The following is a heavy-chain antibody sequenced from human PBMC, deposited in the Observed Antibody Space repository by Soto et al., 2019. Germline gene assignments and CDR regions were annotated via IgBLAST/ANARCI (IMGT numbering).Heavy chain of an antibody. D-gene: IGHD3-16*02. V-gene: IGHV3-23*01. CDR3: AKADGTRSYRVPHGASPTFDY. J-gene: IGHJ4*02. CDR2: ISGSGGST. CDR1: GFTFSSYA. Sequence: GGSLRLSCTASGFTFSSYAMSWVRQAPGKGLEWVSAISGSGGSTYYADSVKGRFTISRDNSKNTLYLQMNSLRAEDTAVYYCAKADGTRSYRVPHGASPTFDYWGQGTLVTVSS.